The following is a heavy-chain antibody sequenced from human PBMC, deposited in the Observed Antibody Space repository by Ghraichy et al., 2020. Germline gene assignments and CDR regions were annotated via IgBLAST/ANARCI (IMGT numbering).Heavy chain of an antibody. V-gene: IGHV4-39*01. CDR1: SGSISSSNYY. D-gene: IGHD3-22*01. Sequence: SETLSLTCTVSSGSISSSNYYWGWIRQPPGKGLEWIGSIYYSGSTYYNLSLKSRVTISVDTSKNQFSLKLSSVTAADTAVYYCARQSSSGCYDLDYWGQGTLVTVSS. CDR3: ARQSSSGCYDLDY. J-gene: IGHJ4*02. CDR2: IYYSGST.